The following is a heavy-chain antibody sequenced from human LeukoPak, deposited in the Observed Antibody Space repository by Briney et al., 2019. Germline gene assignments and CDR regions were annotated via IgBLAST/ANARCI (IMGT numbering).Heavy chain of an antibody. V-gene: IGHV3-48*04. Sequence: GGSLRLSCAASGFTFSSYAMSWVRQAPGKGLEWVSHISSSSETINYADSVKGRFTISRDNAQNSLYLQMNSLRAEDTAVYYCARDLRGYYFYYMDVWGKGTTVTVSS. J-gene: IGHJ6*03. CDR3: ARDLRGYYFYYMDV. CDR2: ISSSSETI. CDR1: GFTFSSYA.